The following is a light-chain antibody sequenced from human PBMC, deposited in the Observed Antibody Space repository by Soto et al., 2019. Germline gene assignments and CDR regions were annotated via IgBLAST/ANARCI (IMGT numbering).Light chain of an antibody. Sequence: EVVLTQSPVTLSLSPPERATLSCRASQSFRGLLAWYQQKPGQAPRLLIYDAYNRATVIPPRYSGSGSWTDFTVTISSLEPDDSAVYYCQQRHMWPITFGQGTRLEIK. J-gene: IGKJ5*01. CDR3: QQRHMWPIT. V-gene: IGKV3-11*01. CDR1: QSFRGL. CDR2: DAY.